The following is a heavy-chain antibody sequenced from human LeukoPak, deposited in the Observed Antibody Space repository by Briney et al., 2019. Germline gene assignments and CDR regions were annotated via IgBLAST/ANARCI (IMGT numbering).Heavy chain of an antibody. CDR2: ISYDGSNK. Sequence: GRSLRLFCAASGFTFSSYAMHWVRQAPGKGLEWVAVISYDGSNKYYADSVKGRFTISRDNSKNTLYLQMNSLRAEDTAVYYCARDLYSSGWFDYWGQGTLVTVSS. D-gene: IGHD6-19*01. CDR3: ARDLYSSGWFDY. J-gene: IGHJ4*02. CDR1: GFTFSSYA. V-gene: IGHV3-30-3*01.